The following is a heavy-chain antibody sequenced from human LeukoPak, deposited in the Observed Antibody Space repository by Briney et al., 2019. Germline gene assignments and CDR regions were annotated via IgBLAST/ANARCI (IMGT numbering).Heavy chain of an antibody. CDR1: GFTFSNYA. V-gene: IGHV3-23*01. J-gene: IGHJ5*02. D-gene: IGHD6-19*01. CDR3: AKPSDSGWYDD. CDR2: ISGRGDTT. Sequence: GGSLRLSCEASGFTFSNYAMSWVRQAPGKGLEWVSGISGRGDTTYYADSVKGRFTIFRDSSKNTLYLQMNSLRAEDTAVYWCAKPSDSGWYDDWGQGTLVTVSS.